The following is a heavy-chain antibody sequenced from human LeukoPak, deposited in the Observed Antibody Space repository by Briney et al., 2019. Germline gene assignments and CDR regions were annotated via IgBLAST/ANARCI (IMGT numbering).Heavy chain of an antibody. Sequence: GASVKVSCKVSGYTLTELSMHWVRQAPGKGLEWMGGFDPEDGETIYAQKFQGRVTMTEDTSTDTAYMELSSLRSEDTAVYYCATLHIAAAGNWFDPWGQGTLVTVSS. J-gene: IGHJ5*02. V-gene: IGHV1-24*01. CDR1: GYTLTELS. CDR2: FDPEDGET. D-gene: IGHD6-13*01. CDR3: ATLHIAAAGNWFDP.